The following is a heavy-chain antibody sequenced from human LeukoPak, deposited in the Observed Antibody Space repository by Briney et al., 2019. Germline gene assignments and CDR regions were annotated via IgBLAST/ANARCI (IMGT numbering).Heavy chain of an antibody. J-gene: IGHJ6*03. CDR3: ARLGIGYSGYRNYYYMDV. V-gene: IGHV4-34*01. CDR1: GGSFSGYY. Sequence: SETLSLTCAVYGGSFSGYYWSWIRQPPGKGLEWIGEINHSGSTNYNPPLKSRVTISVDTSKNQFSLKLSSVTAADTAVYYCARLGIGYSGYRNYYYMDVWGKGTTVTISS. CDR2: INHSGST. D-gene: IGHD5-12*01.